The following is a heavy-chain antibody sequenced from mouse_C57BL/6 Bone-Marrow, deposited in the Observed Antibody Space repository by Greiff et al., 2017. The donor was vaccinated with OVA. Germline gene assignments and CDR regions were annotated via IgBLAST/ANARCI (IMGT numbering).Heavy chain of an antibody. D-gene: IGHD2-1*01. V-gene: IGHV1-52*01. CDR3: ARSGGNYEYYYAMDY. Sequence: QVQLQQPGAELVRPGSSVKLSCKASGYTFTSYWMHWVKQRPIQGLEWIGNIDPSDSETHYNQKFKDKATLTVDNSSSTAYMQISSLTSEDSAVYYCARSGGNYEYYYAMDYWGQGTSVTVSS. CDR2: IDPSDSET. CDR1: GYTFTSYW. J-gene: IGHJ4*01.